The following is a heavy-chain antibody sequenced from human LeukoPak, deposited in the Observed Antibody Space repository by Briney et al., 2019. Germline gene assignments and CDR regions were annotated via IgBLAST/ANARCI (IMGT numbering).Heavy chain of an antibody. Sequence: PGGSLRLSCAASGFTFSDFAIHWVRQASGKGLEWVGHIRRKANNYATAYGASVKGRFTISRDDSNNTAYLQMNSLKTEDTAVYYCSRHGDTIDYWGQGTLVTVSP. CDR2: IRRKANNYAT. D-gene: IGHD3-3*01. J-gene: IGHJ4*02. CDR1: GFTFSDFA. CDR3: SRHGDTIDY. V-gene: IGHV3-73*01.